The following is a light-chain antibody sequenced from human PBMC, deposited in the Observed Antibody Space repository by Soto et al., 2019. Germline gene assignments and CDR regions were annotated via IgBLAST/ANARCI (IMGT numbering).Light chain of an antibody. CDR3: QQARSFPLT. Sequence: SRSYLSASMGNRVTITCRASQDIAIYLAWYQQKPGEAPKLLIYAASTLYGGAPSRFTGSGSGTDFTLTITSLQPDDTAIYYCQQARSFPLTFGGGTMV. CDR2: AAS. CDR1: QDIAIY. V-gene: IGKV1-9*01. J-gene: IGKJ4*01.